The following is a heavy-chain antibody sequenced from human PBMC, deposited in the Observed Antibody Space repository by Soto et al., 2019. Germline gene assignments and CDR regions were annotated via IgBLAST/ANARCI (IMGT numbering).Heavy chain of an antibody. J-gene: IGHJ6*02. Sequence: GGSLRLSFGAAGITVSSNYMSWVRQAPGKGLEWVSVIYSGGSTYYADSVKGRFTISRDNSKNTLYLQMNSLRAEDTAVYYCARLAAGNYYYYYGMDVWGQGTTVTVSS. CDR2: IYSGGST. CDR1: GITVSSNY. D-gene: IGHD6-13*01. CDR3: ARLAAGNYYYYYGMDV. V-gene: IGHV3-53*01.